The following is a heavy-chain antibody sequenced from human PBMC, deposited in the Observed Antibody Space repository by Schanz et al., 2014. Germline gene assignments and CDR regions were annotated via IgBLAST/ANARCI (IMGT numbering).Heavy chain of an antibody. Sequence: VQLVESGGGVVQPGRSLRLSCAASGFTFSDYYMAWIRQAPGKGLEWVSGINWNGGDTSYADSVKGRFIISRDNAKNSLYLQMNSLRAEDTGVYYCARGREVVAKIFDVWGQGTMVTVSS. CDR3: ARGREVVAKIFDV. CDR1: GFTFSDYY. J-gene: IGHJ3*01. CDR2: INWNGGDT. V-gene: IGHV3-20*04. D-gene: IGHD3-22*01.